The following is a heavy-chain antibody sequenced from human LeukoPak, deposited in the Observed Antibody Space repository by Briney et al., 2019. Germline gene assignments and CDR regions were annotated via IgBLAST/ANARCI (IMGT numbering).Heavy chain of an antibody. D-gene: IGHD3-10*01. J-gene: IGHJ3*02. Sequence: GRSLRLSCAASGFTFSSYDMHWVRQAPGKGLEWVAVIWYDGSNKYYADSVKGRFTISRDNSKNTLYLQMNSLRAEDTAVYYCASLDGGSGNAVDIWGQGTMVTVSS. CDR2: IWYDGSNK. CDR1: GFTFSSYD. V-gene: IGHV3-33*08. CDR3: ASLDGGSGNAVDI.